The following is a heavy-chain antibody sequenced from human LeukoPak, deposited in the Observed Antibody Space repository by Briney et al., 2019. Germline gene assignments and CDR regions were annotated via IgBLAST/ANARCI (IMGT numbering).Heavy chain of an antibody. CDR1: GFTFSTYN. CDR2: ITRSSGNM. CDR3: ARRGYTYGYDY. D-gene: IGHD5-18*01. J-gene: IGHJ4*02. Sequence: GGSLRLSCAASGFTFSTYNMNWVRQAPGKGLEWVSSITRSSGNMYYADSVKGRFTISRDNAKNSLYLQMNSLRAEDTAVYYCARRGYTYGYDYWGQGTLVTVYS. V-gene: IGHV3-21*01.